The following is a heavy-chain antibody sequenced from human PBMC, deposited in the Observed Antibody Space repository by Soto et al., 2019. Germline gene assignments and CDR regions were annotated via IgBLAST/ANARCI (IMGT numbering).Heavy chain of an antibody. CDR3: ATSRSLSPFDX. D-gene: IGHD3-10*01. CDR1: GYSFTISW. Sequence: GEALKISWKGSGYSFTISWIGWVRQMPGKGLELMGIIYPGDSDTRYSPSFKGQVTISADKSVSTAYLQWNSLNASDTAMYYCATSRSLSPFDXWGQGTLVTVSX. CDR2: IYPGDSDT. J-gene: IGHJ4*02. V-gene: IGHV5-51*01.